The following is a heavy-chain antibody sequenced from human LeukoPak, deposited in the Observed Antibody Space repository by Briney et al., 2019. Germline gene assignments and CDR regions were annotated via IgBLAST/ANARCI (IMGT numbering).Heavy chain of an antibody. Sequence: GGSLRLSCAASGFTFSDAWMNWVRQAPGKGLEWVGRIKSKTDGGTTGYAAPVKGRFTISRDDSKNTLYLQMNSLKTEDTALYYCTTARTTVTTRRHYYYYYMDVWGKGTTVTVSS. D-gene: IGHD4-17*01. CDR2: IKSKTDGGTT. CDR1: GFTFSDAW. V-gene: IGHV3-15*01. CDR3: TTARTTVTTRRHYYYYYMDV. J-gene: IGHJ6*03.